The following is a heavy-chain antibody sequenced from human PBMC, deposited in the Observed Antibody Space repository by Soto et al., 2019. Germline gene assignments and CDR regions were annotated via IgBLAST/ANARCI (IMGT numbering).Heavy chain of an antibody. D-gene: IGHD2-21*01. CDR3: TTGGDAWKTGL. CDR1: GGSFSSSPGYY. V-gene: IGHV4-39*02. J-gene: IGHJ4*02. CDR2: VHPSGNT. Sequence: QLQLQESGPGLVKPSETPSLTCTVSGGSFSSSPGYYWGWMRQPPGKGLEWIGTVHPSGNTYYNPSSKSRVTISNDSSMNHLSLQLTSVTAADTATSYGTTGGDAWKTGLWGQGTLVTASS.